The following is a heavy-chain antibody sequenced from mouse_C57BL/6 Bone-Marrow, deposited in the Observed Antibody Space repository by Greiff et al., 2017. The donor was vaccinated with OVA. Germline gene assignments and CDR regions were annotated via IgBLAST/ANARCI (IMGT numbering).Heavy chain of an antibody. Sequence: DVMLVESGGGLVKPGGSLKLSCAASGFTFSSYTMSWVRQTPEKRLEWVATISGGGGNTYYPDSVKGRFTISRDNAKNTLYLQMSSLRSEDTALYYCARHGSKDYWGQGTTLTVSS. V-gene: IGHV5-9*01. CDR2: ISGGGGNT. CDR1: GFTFSSYT. J-gene: IGHJ2*01. D-gene: IGHD1-1*01. CDR3: ARHGSKDY.